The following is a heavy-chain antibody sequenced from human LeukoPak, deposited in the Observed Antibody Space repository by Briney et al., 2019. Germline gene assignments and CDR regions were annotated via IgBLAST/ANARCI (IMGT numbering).Heavy chain of an antibody. CDR3: ARDGSLVPHWGYYGMDV. CDR2: ISSSGSTI. CDR1: GFTFSSYE. Sequence: GGSLRLSCVASGFTFSSYEMNWVRQAPGKGLAWVSYISSSGSTIYYADSVKGRFTISRDNAKNSLYLQMNSLRAEDTAVYYCARDGSLVPHWGYYGMDVWGQGTTVTVSS. V-gene: IGHV3-48*03. D-gene: IGHD7-27*01. J-gene: IGHJ6*02.